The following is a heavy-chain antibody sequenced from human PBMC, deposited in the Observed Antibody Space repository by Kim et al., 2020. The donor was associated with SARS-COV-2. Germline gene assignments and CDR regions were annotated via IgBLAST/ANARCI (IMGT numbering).Heavy chain of an antibody. V-gene: IGHV1-46*01. Sequence: AQEFQDRVTMTSDTYTSTVYMELSSLRSEDTAVYYCARDGAVAGTGDLDYWGQGTLVTVSS. J-gene: IGHJ4*02. D-gene: IGHD6-19*01. CDR3: ARDGAVAGTGDLDY.